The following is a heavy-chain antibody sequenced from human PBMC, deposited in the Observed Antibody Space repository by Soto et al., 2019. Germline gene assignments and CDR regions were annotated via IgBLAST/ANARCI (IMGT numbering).Heavy chain of an antibody. J-gene: IGHJ4*02. Sequence: PGGSLRLSCAASGFTFSSYGMHWVRQAPGKGLEWVAVISYDGSNKYYADSVKGRFTISRDNSKNTLYLQMNSLRAEDTAVYYRAKDLGWYSSSSSPFFDYWGQGTLVTVSS. CDR2: ISYDGSNK. D-gene: IGHD6-6*01. V-gene: IGHV3-30*18. CDR1: GFTFSSYG. CDR3: AKDLGWYSSSSSPFFDY.